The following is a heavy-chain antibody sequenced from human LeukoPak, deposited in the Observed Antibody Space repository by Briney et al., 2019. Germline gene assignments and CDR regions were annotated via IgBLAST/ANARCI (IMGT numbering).Heavy chain of an antibody. V-gene: IGHV4-59*01. CDR1: GGSISSYD. J-gene: IGHJ4*02. Sequence: SETLSLTCTVSGGSISSYDWSWIRQPPGKGLEWTGYISDSGSTNYNPSLKSRLTISVDTSKNQFSLKLSSVTAADTAVYYCARTRYSSGWFFDYWGQGTLVTVSS. CDR2: ISDSGST. CDR3: ARTRYSSGWFFDY. D-gene: IGHD6-19*01.